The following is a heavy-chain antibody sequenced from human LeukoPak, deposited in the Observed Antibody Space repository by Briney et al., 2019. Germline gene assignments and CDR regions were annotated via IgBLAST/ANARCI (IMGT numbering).Heavy chain of an antibody. Sequence: PGGSLRLSCAASGFTFSSYSMNWVRQAPGKGLEWVSYISSSSSTIYYADSVKGRFTTSRDNAKNSLYLQMNSLRAEDTAVYYCARNGSGRVPEMSAPDYWGQGTLVTVSS. CDR2: ISSSSSTI. J-gene: IGHJ4*02. D-gene: IGHD3-10*01. V-gene: IGHV3-48*01. CDR1: GFTFSSYS. CDR3: ARNGSGRVPEMSAPDY.